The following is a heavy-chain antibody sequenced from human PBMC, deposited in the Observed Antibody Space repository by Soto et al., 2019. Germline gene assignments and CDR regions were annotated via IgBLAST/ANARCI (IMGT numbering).Heavy chain of an antibody. CDR2: IIPILGIA. Sequence: QVQLVQSGAEVKKPGSSVKVSCKASGGTFSSYTISWVRQAPGQGLEWMGRIIPILGIANYAQKFQGRVTVTADKPTSTAYMELSSLGPEDTAVYDCARGFNTQGDDYSNYGVDPGHYYYYYYMDVWGKGTTVTVSS. V-gene: IGHV1-69*02. CDR1: GGTFSSYT. J-gene: IGHJ6*03. CDR3: ARGFNTQGDDYSNYGVDPGHYYYYYYMDV. D-gene: IGHD4-4*01.